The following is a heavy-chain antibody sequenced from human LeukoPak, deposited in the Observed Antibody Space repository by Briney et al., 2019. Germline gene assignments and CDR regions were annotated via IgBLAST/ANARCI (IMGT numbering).Heavy chain of an antibody. Sequence: GGSLRLSCAASGFTFSSYWMHWVRQAPGTGLVWVSRIKTDGSSTSYADSVKGRFTISRDNAKNTLYLQMNSLRAEDTAVYYCARKRDGAYDFDYWGQGALVTASS. D-gene: IGHD5-24*01. J-gene: IGHJ4*02. CDR3: ARKRDGAYDFDY. CDR2: IKTDGSST. CDR1: GFTFSSYW. V-gene: IGHV3-74*01.